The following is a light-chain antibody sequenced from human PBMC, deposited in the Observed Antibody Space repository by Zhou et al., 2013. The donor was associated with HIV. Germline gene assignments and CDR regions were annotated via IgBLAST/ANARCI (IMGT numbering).Light chain of an antibody. CDR2: AAS. Sequence: DIQMTQSPSSLSASVGARVTITCRASQSISTYVNWYEQKPGKAPKLLIYAASNLQSGVPSRFSGSGSGTDFTLTISSLQPEDFATYYCQQANSFPPTFGGGTKVEIK. J-gene: IGKJ4*01. CDR3: QQANSFPPT. CDR1: QSISTY. V-gene: IGKV1-39*01.